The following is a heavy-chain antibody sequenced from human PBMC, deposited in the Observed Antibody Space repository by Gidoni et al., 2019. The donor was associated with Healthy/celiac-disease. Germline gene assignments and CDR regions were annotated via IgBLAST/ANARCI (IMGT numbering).Heavy chain of an antibody. CDR2: INPSGGST. CDR1: GYTFTSYY. J-gene: IGHJ4*02. CDR3: ARSPHVVYSSGYPEYYFDY. D-gene: IGHD3-22*01. Sequence: QVQLVHSGAEVKKPGASVKVYCKASGYTFTSYYMHWVRQAPGQGLEWMGIINPSGGSTSYAQKFQGRVTMTRDTSTSTVYMELSSLRSEDTAVYYCARSPHVVYSSGYPEYYFDYWGQGTLVTVSS. V-gene: IGHV1-46*01.